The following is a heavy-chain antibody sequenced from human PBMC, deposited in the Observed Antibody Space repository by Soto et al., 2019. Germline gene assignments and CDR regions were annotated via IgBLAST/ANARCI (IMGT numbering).Heavy chain of an antibody. CDR2: ISAYNGNT. Sequence: ASVKVSRKASGYTVTSHGISWVRHVPVQRLEWMGWISAYNGNTNYAQKLQGRVTMTTDTSTSTAYMELRGLRSDDTGVYYCATDTPTMGVWGQGTALTVSS. J-gene: IGHJ6*02. V-gene: IGHV1-18*01. CDR1: GYTVTSHG. CDR3: ATDTPTMGV.